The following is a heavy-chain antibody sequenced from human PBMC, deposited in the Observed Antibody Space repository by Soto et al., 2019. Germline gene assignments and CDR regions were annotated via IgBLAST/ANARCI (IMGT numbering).Heavy chain of an antibody. CDR1: GYTFTSYY. J-gene: IGHJ6*03. V-gene: IGHV1-46*03. Sequence: GASVNVSCKASGYTFTSYYMHWVRQAPGQGLEWMGIINPSGGSTSYAQKFQGRVTMTRDTSTSTVHMELSSLRSEDTAVYYCARGVAYYDFWSGYYSYMDVWGKGTTVTVSS. CDR2: INPSGGST. CDR3: ARGVAYYDFWSGYYSYMDV. D-gene: IGHD3-3*01.